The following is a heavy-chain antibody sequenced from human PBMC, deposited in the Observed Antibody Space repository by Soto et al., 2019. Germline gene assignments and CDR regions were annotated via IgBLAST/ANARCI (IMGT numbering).Heavy chain of an antibody. CDR3: AAAGAVVTSHFDN. Sequence: QVKLVQSGAEVKKPGASVKVSCKASGYTFSSFGMSWVRQAPGQGLEWMAWISGDNGNTDYAQDFQGRVTVTTDTSTSTVHMEVRSLKFDDTAVYFCAAAGAVVTSHFDNWGQGTLVTVSS. CDR1: GYTFSSFG. V-gene: IGHV1-18*01. CDR2: ISGDNGNT. D-gene: IGHD2-21*02. J-gene: IGHJ4*02.